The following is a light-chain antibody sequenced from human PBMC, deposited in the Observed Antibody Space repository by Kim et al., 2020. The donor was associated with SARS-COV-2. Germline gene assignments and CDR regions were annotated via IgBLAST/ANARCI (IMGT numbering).Light chain of an antibody. CDR1: QRIGTN. V-gene: IGKV3-15*01. J-gene: IGKJ1*01. CDR2: DAS. Sequence: LSVATGESATLACSASQRIGTNLAWYQQKPGQPPRLLINDASTRATGVPARFSGSGSGTEFTLTISSLQSEDSAVYYCQQYVSWMFGQGTKVDIK. CDR3: QQYVSWM.